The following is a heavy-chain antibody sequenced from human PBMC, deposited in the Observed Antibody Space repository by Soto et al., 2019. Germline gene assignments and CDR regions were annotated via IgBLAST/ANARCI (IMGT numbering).Heavy chain of an antibody. CDR1: GFTFSSYA. CDR2: ISYDGSNK. Sequence: QSGGSLRLSCAASGFTFSSYAMHWVRQAPGKGLEWVAVISYDGSNKYYADSVKGRFTISRDNSKNTLYLQMNSLRAEDTAVYYCARDTGHYYDSSGYPPDYWGQGTLVTVSS. CDR3: ARDTGHYYDSSGYPPDY. V-gene: IGHV3-30-3*01. D-gene: IGHD3-22*01. J-gene: IGHJ4*02.